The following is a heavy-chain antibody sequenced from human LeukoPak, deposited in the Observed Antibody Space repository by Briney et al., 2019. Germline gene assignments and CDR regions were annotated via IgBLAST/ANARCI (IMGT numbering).Heavy chain of an antibody. D-gene: IGHD1-7*01. J-gene: IGHJ4*02. CDR2: IWYDGSNK. CDR3: AKDGGYNWNYGIDY. V-gene: IGHV3-33*06. CDR1: GFTFSSYG. Sequence: PGRSLGRSCAASGFTFSSYGMHWVRQAPGKGLEGVAVIWYDGSNKYYADSVKGRFTISRDNSKNTLYLQMNSLRAEDTAVYYCAKDGGYNWNYGIDYWGQGTLVTVSS.